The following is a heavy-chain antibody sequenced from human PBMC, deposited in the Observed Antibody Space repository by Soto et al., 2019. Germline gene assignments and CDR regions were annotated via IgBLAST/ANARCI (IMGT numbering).Heavy chain of an antibody. V-gene: IGHV3-30-3*01. CDR2: ISYDGSNK. CDR1: GFTFSSYA. J-gene: IGHJ4*02. D-gene: IGHD3-22*01. Sequence: PGGSLRLSCAASGFTFSSYAMHWVRQAPGKGLEWVAVISYDGSNKYYADSVKGRFTISRDNSKNTLYLQMNSLRAEDTAVYYCARDRRYYDSSGYDDGIVLDYWGQGT. CDR3: ARDRRYYDSSGYDDGIVLDY.